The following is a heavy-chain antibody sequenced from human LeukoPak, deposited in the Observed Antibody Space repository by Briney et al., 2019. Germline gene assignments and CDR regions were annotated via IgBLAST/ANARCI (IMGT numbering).Heavy chain of an antibody. V-gene: IGHV4-4*07. CDR1: GGSISNYY. Sequence: SETLSLTCTVYGGSISNYYWSWIRQPAGERLEWIGRIYASGSTNYNPSLKSRVTMSVDTSKNQFSLRLTSVTAADTAVYYCARGGSSWQSFDFWGQGTLVTVSS. CDR2: IYASGST. J-gene: IGHJ4*02. D-gene: IGHD6-13*01. CDR3: ARGGSSWQSFDF.